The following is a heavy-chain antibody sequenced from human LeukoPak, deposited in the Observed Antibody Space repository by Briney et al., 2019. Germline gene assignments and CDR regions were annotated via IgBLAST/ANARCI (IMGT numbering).Heavy chain of an antibody. D-gene: IGHD5-12*01. V-gene: IGHV3-30-3*01. CDR3: ASGYSVDY. Sequence: PGGSLRLSCAASGFTFSSYAMHWVRQAPGKGLEWVAVISYDGSNKYYADSVKGRFTISRDNSKNTLYLQMNSLRAEDTAVYYCASGYSVDYWGQGTLVTVSS. J-gene: IGHJ4*02. CDR2: ISYDGSNK. CDR1: GFTFSSYA.